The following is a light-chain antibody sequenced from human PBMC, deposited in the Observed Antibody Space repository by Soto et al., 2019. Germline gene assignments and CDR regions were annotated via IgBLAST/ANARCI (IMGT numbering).Light chain of an antibody. CDR1: QSVSSSY. J-gene: IGKJ4*01. CDR2: GAS. Sequence: EIVLTQSPGTLSLSPGERATLSCRASQSVSSSYLAWYQQKPGQAPRLLIYGASSRATGIPDRFSGSGSGTDFTLTISRLEPEDFAVYYCQQRCNWAPTFGGGTKVEIK. CDR3: QQRCNWAPT. V-gene: IGKV3D-20*02.